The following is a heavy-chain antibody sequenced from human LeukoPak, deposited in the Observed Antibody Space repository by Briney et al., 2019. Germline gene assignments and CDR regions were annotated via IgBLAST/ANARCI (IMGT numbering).Heavy chain of an antibody. D-gene: IGHD3-10*01. CDR3: ARDMHYYGSGSYMSQFDP. V-gene: IGHV4-34*01. CDR2: INHSGST. Sequence: KTSETLSLTCAVYGGSFSGYYWSWIRQPPGKGLEWIGEINHSGSTNYNPSLKSRVTISVDTSKNQFSLKLTSVTAADTAVYYCARDMHYYGSGSYMSQFDPWGQGTLVTVSS. J-gene: IGHJ5*02. CDR1: GGSFSGYY.